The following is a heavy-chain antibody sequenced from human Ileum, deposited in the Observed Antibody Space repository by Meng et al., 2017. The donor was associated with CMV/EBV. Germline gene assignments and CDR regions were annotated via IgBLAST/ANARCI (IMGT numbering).Heavy chain of an antibody. J-gene: IGHJ5*02. V-gene: IGHV4-59*08. CDR2: IFSSGNT. Sequence: QVQLQESGPGLLRPSETLSLTCVVSGGSISGFYWSWIRQSPERGLEWLGYIFSSGNTKYNPSLESRVTMSVDTSKNQFSLTLKSVTAADTAVYYCARPHHYNSSWYLSTWGQGTLVTVSS. CDR1: GGSISGFY. CDR3: ARPHHYNSSWYLST. D-gene: IGHD6-13*01.